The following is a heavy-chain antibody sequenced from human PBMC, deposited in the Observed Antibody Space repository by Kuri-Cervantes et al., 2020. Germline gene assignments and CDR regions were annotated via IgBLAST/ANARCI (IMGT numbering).Heavy chain of an antibody. CDR3: ARGRVVVPAVRGAFDI. Sequence: GESLKISCAASGFTFSDYYMSWIRQAPGKGLEWVSYISSSGSTIYYADSVKGRFTISRDNAKNSPYLQMNTLRAEDTALYYCARGRVVVPAVRGAFDIWGQGTMVTVSS. J-gene: IGHJ3*02. D-gene: IGHD2-21*02. CDR1: GFTFSDYY. V-gene: IGHV3-11*01. CDR2: ISSSGSTI.